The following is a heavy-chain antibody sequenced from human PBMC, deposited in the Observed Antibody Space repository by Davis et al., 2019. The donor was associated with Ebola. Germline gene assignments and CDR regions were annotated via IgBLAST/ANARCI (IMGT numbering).Heavy chain of an antibody. D-gene: IGHD6-19*01. CDR1: GLPFSFYF. V-gene: IGHV3-21*01. Sequence: GGSLRLSCAVSGLPFSFYFMDWVRLTPGRGLEWVSAISSSSTYIYYADSVKGRFTISRDNAKNSLYLQMNSLRAEDTAVYYCARDRDVTSDWYLDCWGQGTLVTVSS. J-gene: IGHJ4*02. CDR3: ARDRDVTSDWYLDC. CDR2: ISSSSTYI.